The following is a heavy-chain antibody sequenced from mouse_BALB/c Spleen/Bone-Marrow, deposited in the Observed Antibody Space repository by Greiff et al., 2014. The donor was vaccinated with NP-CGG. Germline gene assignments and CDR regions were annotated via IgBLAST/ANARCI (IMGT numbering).Heavy chain of an antibody. CDR1: GFNIKDIY. Sequence: EVKLMESGAELVKPGASVKLSCTASGFNIKDIYMHWVKQRPEQGLEWTGRIDPANGNTKYDPKFQGKATITADTSSNTAYLQLSSLTSEDTAVYYCARYDYGWYFSVWGAGTTVTVSS. V-gene: IGHV14-3*02. J-gene: IGHJ1*01. D-gene: IGHD2-4*01. CDR2: IDPANGNT. CDR3: ARYDYGWYFSV.